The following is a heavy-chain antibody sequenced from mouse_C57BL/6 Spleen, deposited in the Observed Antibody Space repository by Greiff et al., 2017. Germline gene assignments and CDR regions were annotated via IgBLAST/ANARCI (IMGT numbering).Heavy chain of an antibody. CDR1: GYAFSSSW. CDR2: IYPGDGDT. CDR3: ARDSNYERTWFAY. J-gene: IGHJ3*01. Sequence: QVQLKQSGPELVKPGASVKISCKASGYAFSSSWMNWVKQRTGKGLEWIGRIYPGDGDTNYNGKFKGKATLTADKSSSTAYMQLSSLTSEDSAVYVCARDSNYERTWFAYWGQGTLVTVSA. V-gene: IGHV1-82*01. D-gene: IGHD2-5*01.